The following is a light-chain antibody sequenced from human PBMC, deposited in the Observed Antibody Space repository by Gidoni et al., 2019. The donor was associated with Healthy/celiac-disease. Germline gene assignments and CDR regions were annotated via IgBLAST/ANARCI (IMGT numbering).Light chain of an antibody. V-gene: IGKV3-20*01. CDR1: PSVSSSY. CDR2: GAS. J-gene: IGKJ3*01. Sequence: EIVLTQSPGTLSLSPGDRATLSCRASPSVSSSYLAWYQQKPGQAPRLLIYGASSRATGIPDRFSGSGSGTDFTLTISRLEPEDFAVYYCQQYGSSLVFTFGPGTKVDIK. CDR3: QQYGSSLVFT.